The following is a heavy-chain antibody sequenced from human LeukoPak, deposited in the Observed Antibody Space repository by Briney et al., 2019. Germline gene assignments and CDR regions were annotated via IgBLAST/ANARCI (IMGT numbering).Heavy chain of an antibody. D-gene: IGHD2-2*01. CDR2: IYPDDSDT. CDR3: ARLSSTSQPFDP. J-gene: IGHJ5*02. Sequence: GESPKISCKGSGYSLASYWIAWVRQMPGKGLEWMGIIYPDDSDTRYSPSFQGQVTISADKSISTAYLQWSGLKASDAAVYYCARLSSTSQPFDPWGQGTLVTVSS. CDR1: GYSLASYW. V-gene: IGHV5-51*01.